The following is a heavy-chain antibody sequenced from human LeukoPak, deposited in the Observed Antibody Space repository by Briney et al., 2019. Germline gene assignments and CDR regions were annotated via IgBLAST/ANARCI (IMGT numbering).Heavy chain of an antibody. CDR1: GYTFTSYD. CDR2: MNPNSGNT. J-gene: IGHJ5*02. CDR3: ARGRGKGTARPTPNWFDP. D-gene: IGHD6-6*01. V-gene: IGHV1-8*01. Sequence: GASVKVSCKAYGYTFTSYDINWVRQATGQGLEWMGWMNPNSGNTGYAQKFQGRVTMTRNTSISTAYMELSSLRSEDTAVYYCARGRGKGTARPTPNWFDPWGQGTLVTVSS.